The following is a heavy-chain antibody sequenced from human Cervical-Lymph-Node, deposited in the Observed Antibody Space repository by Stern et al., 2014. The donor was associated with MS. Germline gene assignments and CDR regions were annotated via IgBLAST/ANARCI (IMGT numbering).Heavy chain of an antibody. D-gene: IGHD2-8*01. V-gene: IGHV3-30*03. J-gene: IGHJ4*02. Sequence: VQSGRSLRLSCAASGFTFSSYGMHWVRQAPGKGLEGVTVISYDGNHKYYAASVKGRFTISRDNSKNTLHLQMNSVTPDDTAIYYCARDYEDTSMLFDHWGQGTLVTVSS. CDR2: ISYDGNHK. CDR1: GFTFSSYG. CDR3: ARDYEDTSMLFDH.